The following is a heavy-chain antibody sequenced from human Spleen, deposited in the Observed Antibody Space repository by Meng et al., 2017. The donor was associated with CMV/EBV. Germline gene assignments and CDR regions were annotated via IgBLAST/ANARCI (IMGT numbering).Heavy chain of an antibody. CDR2: TYYSGNT. V-gene: IGHV4-39*07. CDR1: GVSTTSSSYF. CDR3: ARDRGSSPFYFYGKDV. Sequence: SETLSLTCSVSGVSTTSSSYFWGWIRQPPGKGLEWIGSTYYSGNTYYNPSLKSRVTISLDTSKNQFSLKLTSVTAADTAVYYCARDRGSSPFYFYGKDVWGQGTTVTVSS. D-gene: IGHD3-10*01. J-gene: IGHJ6*02.